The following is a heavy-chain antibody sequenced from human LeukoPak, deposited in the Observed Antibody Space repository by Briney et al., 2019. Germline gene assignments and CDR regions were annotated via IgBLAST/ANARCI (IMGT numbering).Heavy chain of an antibody. CDR2: ISWNSGSI. CDR3: AKAGIAAAGRRGYFDL. V-gene: IGHV3-9*01. J-gene: IGHJ2*01. D-gene: IGHD6-13*01. Sequence: GRSLRLSCAASGFTFDDYAMHWVRQAPGKGLEWVSGISWNSGSIGYADSAKGRFTISRDNAKNSLYLQMNSLRAEDTALYYCAKAGIAAAGRRGYFDLWGRGTLVTVSS. CDR1: GFTFDDYA.